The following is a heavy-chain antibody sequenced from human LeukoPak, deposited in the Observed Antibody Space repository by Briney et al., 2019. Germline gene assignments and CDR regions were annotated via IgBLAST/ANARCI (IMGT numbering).Heavy chain of an antibody. CDR2: ISSSSSTI. J-gene: IGHJ4*02. Sequence: QSGGSLRLSCAASGFTFSSYSMTWVRQAPGKGLEWVSYISSSSSTIYYADSVKGRFTISRDNAKNSRYLQMNSLRAEDTAVYYCARIYGDFDYWGQGTLVTVSS. D-gene: IGHD4-17*01. CDR1: GFTFSSYS. V-gene: IGHV3-48*01. CDR3: ARIYGDFDY.